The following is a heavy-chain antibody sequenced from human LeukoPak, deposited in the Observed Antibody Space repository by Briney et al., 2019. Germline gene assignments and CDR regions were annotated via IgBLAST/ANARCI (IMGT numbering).Heavy chain of an antibody. V-gene: IGHV4-34*01. D-gene: IGHD3-22*01. Sequence: SETLSLTCAVYGGSFSGYYWSWIRQPPGKGLEWIGEINHSGSTNYNPSLKSRVTISVDTSKNQLSLKLSSVTAADTAVYYCASTSPIDYYDSSGYVSTWGQGTLVTVSS. J-gene: IGHJ5*02. CDR2: INHSGST. CDR3: ASTSPIDYYDSSGYVST. CDR1: GGSFSGYY.